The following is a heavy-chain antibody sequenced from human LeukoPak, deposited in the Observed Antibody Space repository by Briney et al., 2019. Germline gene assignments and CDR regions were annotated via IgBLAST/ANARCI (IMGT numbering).Heavy chain of an antibody. CDR2: ISGSGGST. CDR3: AKEGHIVVVPAAPGGFDP. D-gene: IGHD2-2*01. V-gene: IGHV3-23*01. J-gene: IGHJ5*02. CDR1: GFTFSSYA. Sequence: GGSLRLSCAASGFTFSSYAMSWVRQAPGKGLEWVSAISGSGGSTYYADPVKGGCTIPSDNSKNTLYLQMNRLRAEDTAVYYCAKEGHIVVVPAAPGGFDPWGQGTLVTASS.